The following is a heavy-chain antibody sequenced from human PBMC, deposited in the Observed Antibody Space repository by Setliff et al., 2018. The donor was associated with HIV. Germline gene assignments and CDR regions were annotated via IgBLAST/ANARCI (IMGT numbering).Heavy chain of an antibody. CDR2: VYTSGST. J-gene: IGHJ6*03. CDR3: ARVGLAYSGDMDV. V-gene: IGHV4-61*09. Sequence: SETLSLTCTVSGDSISSGSYYWSWIRQPAGKGLEWIGHVYTSGSTDYNPSLNSRLTISIDTSRNQFSLRLNSVTAADTAVYFCARVGLAYSGDMDVWGKVTTVTVSS. D-gene: IGHD2-21*01. CDR1: GDSISSGSYY.